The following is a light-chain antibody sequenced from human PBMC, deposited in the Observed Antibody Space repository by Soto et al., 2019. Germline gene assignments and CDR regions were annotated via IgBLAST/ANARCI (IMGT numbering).Light chain of an antibody. CDR3: GSWDGSLNTYV. CDR2: ASD. V-gene: IGLV1-51*01. J-gene: IGLJ1*01. Sequence: QSVLTQPPSVSAAAGQKVTISCSGGSSKIGNYYVSWYQQLPGVAPKLLIFASDKRPSGIPDRFSGSQSGASGTLDITGLQTGDEADYYCGSWDGSLNTYVFGTGTKLTVL. CDR1: SSKIGNYY.